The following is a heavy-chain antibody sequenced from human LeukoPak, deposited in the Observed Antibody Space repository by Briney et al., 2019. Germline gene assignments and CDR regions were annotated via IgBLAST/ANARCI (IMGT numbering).Heavy chain of an antibody. CDR2: IYTSGST. CDR3: ASAADELGLFDY. CDR1: GGSISSGSYY. D-gene: IGHD7-27*01. V-gene: IGHV4-61*02. Sequence: SETLSLTCTVSGGSISSGSYYWSWLRQPAGKGLEWIGRIYTSGSTNYNPSLKSRVTISVDTSKNQFSLKLSSVTAADTAVYYCASAADELGLFDYWGQGTLVTVSS. J-gene: IGHJ4*02.